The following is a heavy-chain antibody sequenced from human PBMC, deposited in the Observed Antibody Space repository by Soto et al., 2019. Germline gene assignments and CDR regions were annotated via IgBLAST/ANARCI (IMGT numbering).Heavy chain of an antibody. CDR3: ARDSNFSLQSVGPATYYYYFGMDV. J-gene: IGHJ6*02. CDR1: GGTFSNYA. V-gene: IGHV1-69*01. Sequence: QVQLVQSGAEVKKPGSSVKVSCKASGGTFSNYAISWVRQAPGQGLEWMGGIIPIFGTATYAQKFQDRVTIPADDSTSTADMELSSVRSEDTAVYYCARDSNFSLQSVGPATYYYYFGMDVWGHGTTVTVSS. D-gene: IGHD4-4*01. CDR2: IIPIFGTA.